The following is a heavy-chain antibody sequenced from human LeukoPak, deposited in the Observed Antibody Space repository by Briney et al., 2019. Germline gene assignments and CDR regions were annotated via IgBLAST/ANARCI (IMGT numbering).Heavy chain of an antibody. D-gene: IGHD2-2*02. J-gene: IGHJ4*02. CDR3: ARRYTASPGERFDY. Sequence: KSSETLSLTCTVSGGSISNYYWTWIRQPPGKGLEWIGYIYSSGNTNYNPSLNSRVTISLDTSKNQFSLILRSLTAADTAVYYCARRYTASPGERFDYWAREPWSPSPQ. CDR2: IYSSGNT. CDR1: GGSISNYY. V-gene: IGHV4-59*08.